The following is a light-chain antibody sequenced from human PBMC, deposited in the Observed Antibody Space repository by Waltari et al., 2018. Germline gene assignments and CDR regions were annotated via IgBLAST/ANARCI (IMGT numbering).Light chain of an antibody. CDR1: QTIRTTY. V-gene: IGKV3-20*01. CDR3: QQYDISPLT. J-gene: IGKJ4*01. Sequence: EIVLTQSPVTLSLSPGEGATLSCRTSQTIRTTYLAWYQQKPGQAPTLHIYGAFSRATGIPDRFTGSGSGTDFSLTISSLEPEDFATYYCQQYDISPLTFGGGTKVEIK. CDR2: GAF.